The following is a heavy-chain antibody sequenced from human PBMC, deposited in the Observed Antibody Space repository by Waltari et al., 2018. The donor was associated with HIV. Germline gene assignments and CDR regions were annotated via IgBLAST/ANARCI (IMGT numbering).Heavy chain of an antibody. V-gene: IGHV1-2*02. CDR1: GYTFTGYY. CDR3: TRDAASSGYWYFDL. D-gene: IGHD3-10*01. Sequence: QVQLVQSGTEVKKPGASVKVSCKASGYTFTGYYMHWVRQAPGQGLEWMGWIKPNSGGTKYAQKFQGRVTVTRDTSISTAYMELSRLRSDDTAVYYCTRDAASSGYWYFDLWGRGTLVTVSS. CDR2: IKPNSGGT. J-gene: IGHJ2*01.